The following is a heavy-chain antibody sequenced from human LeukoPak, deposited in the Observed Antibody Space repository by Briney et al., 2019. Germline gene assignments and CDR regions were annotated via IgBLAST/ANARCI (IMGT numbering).Heavy chain of an antibody. V-gene: IGHV1-8*01. J-gene: IGHJ6*02. D-gene: IGHD3-3*01. Sequence: SVKVSCKASGCPFTIFVINWVRQAPAQGLEWVGWMNPNTGDTVFAQNFRGRVTLTRDTSIHTPYMELNSLRSDDTAVYYFAKGAIFGGTTRGYGMDVWGQGTSVTVSS. CDR3: AKGAIFGGTTRGYGMDV. CDR1: GCPFTIFV. CDR2: MNPNTGDT.